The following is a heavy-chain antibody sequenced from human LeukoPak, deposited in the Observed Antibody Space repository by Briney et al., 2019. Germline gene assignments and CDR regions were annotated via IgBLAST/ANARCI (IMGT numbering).Heavy chain of an antibody. CDR2: INTNSGGT. V-gene: IGHV1-2*02. Sequence: ASVKVSCKASGYTFTSYGISWVRQAPGQGLEWMGWINTNSGGTNYPQKFQGRVTMTRDTSISTAYMELSRLRSDDTAVYYCARDRRDGGNSKRVGFGELLVWGQGTLVTVSS. CDR3: ARDRRDGGNSKRVGFGELLV. D-gene: IGHD3-10*01. CDR1: GYTFTSYG. J-gene: IGHJ4*02.